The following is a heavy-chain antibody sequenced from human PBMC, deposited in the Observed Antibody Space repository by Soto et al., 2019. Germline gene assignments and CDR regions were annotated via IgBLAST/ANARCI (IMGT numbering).Heavy chain of an antibody. CDR1: GYSFTSHG. Sequence: PXQSLTISFNGSGYSFTSHGITWVRQIPGKGLEWMGKIDPSDSYTNFGPSFQGHVTISADKSISTAYLKWSSLKASDTAMYYCARWYSSSSPVWGQGTTVTVSS. J-gene: IGHJ6*02. CDR3: ARWYSSSSPV. D-gene: IGHD6-6*01. V-gene: IGHV5-10-1*01. CDR2: IDPSDSYT.